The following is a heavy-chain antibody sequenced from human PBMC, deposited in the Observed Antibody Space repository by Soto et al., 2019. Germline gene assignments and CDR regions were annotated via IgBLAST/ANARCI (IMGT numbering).Heavy chain of an antibody. D-gene: IGHD3-22*01. CDR2: VYYTGNT. V-gene: IGHV4-61*01. J-gene: IGHJ4*02. CDR3: ARKDYDSRLDF. CDR1: GDPVTSGSFY. Sequence: SETLSLTCTVSGDPVTSGSFYWSWIRQPPGKGLEWIGYVYYTGNTNNNPSLKSRVSISIDTSKNQFSLKLRSVTAADTAVYYCARKDYDSRLDFWGQGALVTVSS.